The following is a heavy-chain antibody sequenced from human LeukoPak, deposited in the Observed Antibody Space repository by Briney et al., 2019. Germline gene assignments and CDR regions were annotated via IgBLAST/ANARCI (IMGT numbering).Heavy chain of an antibody. CDR3: ARYYGGMAAAGSGYFDY. CDR2: INAGNGNT. CDR1: GYTFTSYA. D-gene: IGHD6-13*01. V-gene: IGHV1-3*01. J-gene: IGHJ4*02. Sequence: ASVKVSCKASGYTFTSYAMHWVRQAPGQRLEWMGWINAGNGNTKYSQKFQGRVTITRDTSASTAYMELSSLRSEDTAVYYCARYYGGMAAAGSGYFDYGGQGTLVTVSS.